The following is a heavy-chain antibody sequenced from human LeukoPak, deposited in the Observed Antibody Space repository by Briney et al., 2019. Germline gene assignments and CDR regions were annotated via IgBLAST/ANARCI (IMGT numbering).Heavy chain of an antibody. CDR2: INHSGST. CDR3: ARSPRISMVRGAFEMDV. CDR1: GGSFSGYY. V-gene: IGHV4-34*01. D-gene: IGHD3-10*01. Sequence: KSSETLSLTCAVYGGSFSGYYWSWIRQPPGKGLEWIGEINHSGSTNYNPSLKSRVTISVDTSKNQFSLKVSSVTAADTAVYYCARSPRISMVRGAFEMDVWGKGTTVTISS. J-gene: IGHJ6*04.